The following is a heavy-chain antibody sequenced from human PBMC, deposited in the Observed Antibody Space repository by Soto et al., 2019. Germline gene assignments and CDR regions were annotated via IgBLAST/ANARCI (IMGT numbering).Heavy chain of an antibody. V-gene: IGHV1-69*02. CDR3: TLGSWSAETFDI. CDR1: GGTFSTYT. Sequence: QVQLVQSGAEVKKPGSSVKVSCKASGGTFSTYTIIWVRQAPGQGLEWMGRIIPMLDITNNAQRFQGRVTIIADKSTSTAYLELSSLRSEDTAVYYCTLGSWSAETFDIWGRGTMVTVSS. D-gene: IGHD6-13*01. CDR2: IIPMLDIT. J-gene: IGHJ3*02.